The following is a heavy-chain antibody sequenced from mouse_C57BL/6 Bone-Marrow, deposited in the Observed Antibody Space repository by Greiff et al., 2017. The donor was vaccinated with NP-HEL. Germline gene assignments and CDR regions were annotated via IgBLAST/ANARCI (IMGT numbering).Heavy chain of an antibody. CDR1: GFTFSSYG. V-gene: IGHV5-6*01. CDR2: ISSGGSYT. J-gene: IGHJ3*01. D-gene: IGHD2-5*01. CDR3: AAYYSNPAWFAY. Sequence: VQLQQSGGDLVKPGGSLKLSCAASGFTFSSYGMSWVRQTPDKRLEWVATISSGGSYTYYPDSVKGRFTISRDNAKNTLYLQMSSLKSEDTAMYYCAAYYSNPAWFAYWGQGTLVTVSA.